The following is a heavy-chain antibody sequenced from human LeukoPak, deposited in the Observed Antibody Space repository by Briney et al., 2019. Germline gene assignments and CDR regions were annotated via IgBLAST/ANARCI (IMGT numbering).Heavy chain of an antibody. D-gene: IGHD3-10*01. J-gene: IGHJ6*02. CDR2: ISYDGSNK. Sequence: SWGSLRLSCAASGFTFISYAMHWVRQAPGKGLEWVAVISYDGSNKYYADSVKGRFTISRDNSKNTLYLQMNSLRAEDTAVYYCARDLGYYGSGRSYGMDVWGQGTTVTVSS. CDR1: GFTFISYA. V-gene: IGHV3-30-3*01. CDR3: ARDLGYYGSGRSYGMDV.